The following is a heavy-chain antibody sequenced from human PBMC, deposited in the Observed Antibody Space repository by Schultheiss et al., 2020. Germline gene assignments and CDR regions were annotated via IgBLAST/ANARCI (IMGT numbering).Heavy chain of an antibody. V-gene: IGHV3-30*12. CDR2: ISYDGSNK. D-gene: IGHD2-15*01. CDR1: GFTFSSYG. J-gene: IGHJ6*02. CDR3: ARGDCSGGSCYYYYGLDV. Sequence: GGSLRLSCAASGFTFSSYGMHWVRQAPGKGLEWVAVISYDGSNKYYADSVKGRFTISRDNSKNTLYLQMNSLRAEDTAVYYCARGDCSGGSCYYYYGLDVWGQGTTVTVSS.